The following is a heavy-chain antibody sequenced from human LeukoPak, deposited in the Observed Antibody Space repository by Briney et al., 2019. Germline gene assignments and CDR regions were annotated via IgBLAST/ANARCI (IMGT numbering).Heavy chain of an antibody. CDR1: GFTFSSYS. CDR3: VRERYSSGPDGFDI. J-gene: IGHJ3*02. Sequence: GGSLRLSCAASGFTFSSYSMNWVRQAPGKGLVWVSRIDSGGSNTRYADSVKGRFTVSRDNAKNTVYLQMNSLRAEDTAVYYCVRERYSSGPDGFDIWGQGTMVTVSS. D-gene: IGHD2-15*01. CDR2: IDSGGSNT. V-gene: IGHV3-74*01.